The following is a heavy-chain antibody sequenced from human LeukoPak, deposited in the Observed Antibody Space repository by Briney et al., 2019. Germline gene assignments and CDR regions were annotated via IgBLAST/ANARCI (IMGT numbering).Heavy chain of an antibody. D-gene: IGHD2-2*01. CDR2: INHSGST. Sequence: SETLSLTCAVYGGSFGGYYWSWIRQPPGKGLEWIGEINHSGSTNYNPSLKSRVTISVDTSKNQFSLKLSSVTAADTAVYYCARKDIVVVPAATGYFQHWGQGTLVTVSS. V-gene: IGHV4-34*01. CDR3: ARKDIVVVPAATGYFQH. J-gene: IGHJ1*01. CDR1: GGSFGGYY.